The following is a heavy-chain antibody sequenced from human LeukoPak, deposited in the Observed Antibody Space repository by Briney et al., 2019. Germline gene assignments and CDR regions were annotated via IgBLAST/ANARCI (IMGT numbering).Heavy chain of an antibody. J-gene: IGHJ4*02. D-gene: IGHD6-19*01. V-gene: IGHV3-21*01. CDR2: ISSSSSYI. CDR1: GFTFSSYS. CDR3: ARAYSSGWYVGYYFDY. Sequence: GGSLRLSCAASGFTFSSYSTNWVRQAPGKGLEWVSSISSSSSYIYYADSVKGRFTISRDNAKNSLYLQMNSLRAEDTAVYYCARAYSSGWYVGYYFDYWGQGTLVTVSS.